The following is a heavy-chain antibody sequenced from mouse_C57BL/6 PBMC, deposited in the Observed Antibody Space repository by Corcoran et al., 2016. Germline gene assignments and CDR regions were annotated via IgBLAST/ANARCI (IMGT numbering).Heavy chain of an antibody. J-gene: IGHJ1*03. CDR1: GYTFTTYG. V-gene: IGHV9-3*01. Sequence: QIQLVQSGPELKKPGETVKISCKASGYTFTTYGMSWVKQAPGKGLKWMGWINTYSGVPTYADDFKGRFAFSLETSASTAYLQINNLKNEDTATYCCARFDGYYWYFDVWGTGTTVTVSS. CDR2: INTYSGVP. CDR3: ARFDGYYWYFDV. D-gene: IGHD2-3*01.